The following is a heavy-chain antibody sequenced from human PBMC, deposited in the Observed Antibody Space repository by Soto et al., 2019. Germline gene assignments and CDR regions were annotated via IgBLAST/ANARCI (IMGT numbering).Heavy chain of an antibody. J-gene: IGHJ4*02. Sequence: EVQLVESGGGLVQPGRSLRLSCAASGFTFNDHAMHWVRQVPGRGLEWVSGISWNSGSIAYADSVKGRFTISRDNAKNSLYLQMNNLRPDDTALYYCARDTVPIFGVITHFDYWGQGTLVTVSS. V-gene: IGHV3-9*01. CDR2: ISWNSGSI. D-gene: IGHD3-3*02. CDR3: ARDTVPIFGVITHFDY. CDR1: GFTFNDHA.